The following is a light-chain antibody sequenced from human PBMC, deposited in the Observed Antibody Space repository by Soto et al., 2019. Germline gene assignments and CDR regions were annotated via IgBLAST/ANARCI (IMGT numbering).Light chain of an antibody. V-gene: IGKV1-5*03. CDR3: QQYKSFSLT. CDR1: QSVSNW. Sequence: DIQMTQSPSTLSASVGDRVTITGRASQSVSNWLAWYQQKPGKAPKLLIYQTSNLDSGVPSRFSGSGSGTEFSLTISSRQPDEVPTYYCQQYKSFSLTFGGGTMVEVK. CDR2: QTS. J-gene: IGKJ4*01.